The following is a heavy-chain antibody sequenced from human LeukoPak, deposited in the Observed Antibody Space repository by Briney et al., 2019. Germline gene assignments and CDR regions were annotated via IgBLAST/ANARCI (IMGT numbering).Heavy chain of an antibody. CDR1: GFTFDDYG. V-gene: IGHV3-20*04. CDR2: INWNGGST. D-gene: IGHD6-13*01. J-gene: IGHJ4*02. CDR3: ARVPNYFIYSSSWYDVDY. Sequence: GGSLRLSCAASGFTFDDYGMSWVRQAPGKGLEWVSGINWNGGSTVYADSVKGRFTISRDNAKNSLYLQMNSLRAEDTALYYCARVPNYFIYSSSWYDVDYWGQGTLVTVSS.